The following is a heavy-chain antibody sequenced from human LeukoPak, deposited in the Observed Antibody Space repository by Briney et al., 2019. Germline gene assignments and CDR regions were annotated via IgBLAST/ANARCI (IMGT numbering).Heavy chain of an antibody. J-gene: IGHJ4*02. D-gene: IGHD3-10*01. V-gene: IGHV1-69*06. Sequence: PWASVKVSCKASGGTFSSYAISWVRQAPGQGLEWMGGIIPIFGTANYAQKFQGRVTITADKSTSTAYMELSSLRSEDTAVYYCAGGRVEYYGSGSYSWVYWGQGTLVTVSS. CDR1: GGTFSSYA. CDR2: IIPIFGTA. CDR3: AGGRVEYYGSGSYSWVY.